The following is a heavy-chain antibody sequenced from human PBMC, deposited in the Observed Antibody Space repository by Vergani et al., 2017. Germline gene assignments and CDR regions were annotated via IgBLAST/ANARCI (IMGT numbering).Heavy chain of an antibody. CDR3: SYGMDV. J-gene: IGHJ6*02. Sequence: EVRLVDSGGGLVQPGGSLRLSCAASGFSVSDNYMSWVRQAPGKGLEWVSILYVVGTSDYADSVNGRFTVSRDISKNTLHLQLNSLRVEDTAVYFCSYGMDVWGQGTTVTVSS. CDR1: GFSVSDNY. CDR2: LYVVGTS. V-gene: IGHV3-66*01.